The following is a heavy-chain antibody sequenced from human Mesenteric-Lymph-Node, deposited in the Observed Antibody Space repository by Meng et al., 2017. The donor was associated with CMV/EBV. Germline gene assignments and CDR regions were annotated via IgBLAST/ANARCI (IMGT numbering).Heavy chain of an antibody. V-gene: IGHV3-7*03. J-gene: IGHJ4*02. CDR3: AKLVVSWPGGGYDSEYYFDY. D-gene: IGHD5-12*01. Sequence: LSLTCAASGFTISSHWMSWVRQAPGKGLDWVANIKPDGSETHYVDSVRGRFTISRDNAKNSLYLQMNSLRAEDSAVYFCAKLVVSWPGGGYDSEYYFDYWGQGTLVTVSS. CDR1: GFTISSHW. CDR2: IKPDGSET.